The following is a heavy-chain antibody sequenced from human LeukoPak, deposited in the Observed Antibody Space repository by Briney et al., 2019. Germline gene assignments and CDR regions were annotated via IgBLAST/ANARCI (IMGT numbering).Heavy chain of an antibody. Sequence: SQTLSLTCAISGDSVSSNSVTWNWIRQSPSRGLEWLGRTYYRSTWYNDYAVSVRGRITVNPDTSKNQFSLHLNSVTPEDTAVYYCARGTRLDYYDSSGYAHWGQGTLVTVSS. CDR2: TYYRSTWYN. V-gene: IGHV6-1*01. D-gene: IGHD3-22*01. CDR1: GDSVSSNSVT. J-gene: IGHJ1*01. CDR3: ARGTRLDYYDSSGYAH.